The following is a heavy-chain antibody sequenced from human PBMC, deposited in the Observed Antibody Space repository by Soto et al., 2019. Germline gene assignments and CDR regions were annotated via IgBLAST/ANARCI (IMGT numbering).Heavy chain of an antibody. V-gene: IGHV3-23*01. J-gene: IGHJ4*02. CDR1: GVPFRSYA. CDR2: ISGSGGTT. Sequence: GGSQRLSCAASGVPFRSYAMSWVRQAPGKGLEWVSLISGSGGTTLYADSVKGRFTISRDNSKNTLYLQMNSLRAEDAAVYYCARDLLSCSGGSCYSGSDYWGQGILVTVSS. CDR3: ARDLLSCSGGSCYSGSDY. D-gene: IGHD2-15*01.